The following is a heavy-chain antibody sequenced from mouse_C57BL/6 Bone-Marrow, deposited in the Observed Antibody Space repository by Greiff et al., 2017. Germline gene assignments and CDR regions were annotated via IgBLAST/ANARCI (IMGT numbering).Heavy chain of an antibody. V-gene: IGHV1-63*01. CDR1: GYTFTNYW. CDR3: ARSGLRRTEYYFDY. J-gene: IGHJ2*01. CDR2: IYPGGGYT. Sequence: QLKQSGAELVRPGTSVKMSCKASGYTFTNYWIGWAKQRPGHGLEWIGDIYPGGGYTNYNEKFKGKATLTADKSSSTAYMQFSSLTSEDSAIYYCARSGLRRTEYYFDYWGQGTTLTVSS. D-gene: IGHD2-4*01.